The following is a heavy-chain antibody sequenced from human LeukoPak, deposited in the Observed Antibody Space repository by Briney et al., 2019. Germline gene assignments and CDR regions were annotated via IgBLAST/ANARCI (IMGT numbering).Heavy chain of an antibody. CDR2: IRYDGSKT. CDR3: AKCPYGYIDY. Sequence: GGTLRLSCAASGFTFSNNGMHWVRQAPGKGLEWVAYIRYDGSKTDYAGSVKGRFTISRDNSKNTLYLQMNSLRAEDTAVYYCAKCPYGYIDYWGQGTLVTVSS. D-gene: IGHD3-10*01. J-gene: IGHJ4*02. CDR1: GFTFSNNG. V-gene: IGHV3-30*02.